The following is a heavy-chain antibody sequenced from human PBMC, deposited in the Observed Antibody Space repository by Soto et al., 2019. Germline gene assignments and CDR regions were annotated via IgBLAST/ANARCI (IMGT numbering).Heavy chain of an antibody. J-gene: IGHJ5*02. Sequence: QVQLVQSGAEVKKPGSSVKVSCKASGGTFSSYTISWVRQAPGQGLEWMGRMIPILGIANYAQKFQGRVTITADKTTSTADMELSSLRSEDTAVYYCAREMATIADWFDPWGQGTLVTVSS. CDR2: MIPILGIA. D-gene: IGHD5-12*01. V-gene: IGHV1-69*08. CDR3: AREMATIADWFDP. CDR1: GGTFSSYT.